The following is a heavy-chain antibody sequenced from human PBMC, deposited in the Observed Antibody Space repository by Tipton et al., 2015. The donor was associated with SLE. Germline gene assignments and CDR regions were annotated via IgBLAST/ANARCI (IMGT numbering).Heavy chain of an antibody. CDR3: AGSESYYSALTY. Sequence: GLVKPSQTLSLTCTVSGGSISSTGDYWSWIRQPAGKGLEWIGRIYNSGSTFYNPSLKSRVTISLDTSKNQFSLNLSSVTAADTAVYYCAGSESYYSALTYWGQGTLVTVSS. CDR2: IYNSGST. D-gene: IGHD1-26*01. CDR1: GGSISSTGDY. J-gene: IGHJ4*02. V-gene: IGHV4-61*02.